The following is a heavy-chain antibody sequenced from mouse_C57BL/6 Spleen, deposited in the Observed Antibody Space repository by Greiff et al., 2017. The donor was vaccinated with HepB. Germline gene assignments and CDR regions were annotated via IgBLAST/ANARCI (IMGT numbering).Heavy chain of an antibody. CDR1: GYTFTSYD. J-gene: IGHJ2*01. CDR3: ARNYGSSYDYFDY. Sequence: QVQLQQSGPELVKPGASVKLSCKASGYTFTSYDINWVKQRPGQGLEWIGWIYPRDGSTKYNEKFKGKATLTVDTSSSTAYMELHSLTSEDSAVYLCARNYGSSYDYFDYWGQGTTLTVSS. V-gene: IGHV1-85*01. CDR2: IYPRDGST. D-gene: IGHD1-1*01.